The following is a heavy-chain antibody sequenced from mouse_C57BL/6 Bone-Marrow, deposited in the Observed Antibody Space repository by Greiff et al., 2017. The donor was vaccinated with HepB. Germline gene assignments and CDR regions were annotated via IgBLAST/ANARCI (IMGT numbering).Heavy chain of an antibody. CDR2: IYPSDSET. D-gene: IGHD2-5*01. Sequence: QVQLQQSGAELVRPGSSVKLSCKASGYTFTSYWMAWVKQRPGQGLEWIGNIYPSDSETHYNQKFKDKATLTVDKSSSTAYMQLSSLTSEDSAVYYCASRSNYEGVCWYFDVWGTGTTVTVSS. J-gene: IGHJ1*03. CDR1: GYTFTSYW. V-gene: IGHV1-61*01. CDR3: ASRSNYEGVCWYFDV.